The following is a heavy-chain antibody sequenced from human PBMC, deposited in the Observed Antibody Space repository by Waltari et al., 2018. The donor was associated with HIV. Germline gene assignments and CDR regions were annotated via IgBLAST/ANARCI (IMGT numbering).Heavy chain of an antibody. V-gene: IGHV3-74*01. CDR3: ARAGRDGKLPPDY. D-gene: IGHD1-7*01. CDR2: INSDVSST. CDR1: GFTFSSYW. Sequence: EVQLVESGGGLVQPGGSLRLSCAASGFTFSSYWTHWVRQAPGKGLGGVSRINSDVSSTSYADSVKGRFTISRDNAKNTLYLQMNSLRAEDTAVYDCARAGRDGKLPPDYWGQGTLVTVSS. J-gene: IGHJ4*02.